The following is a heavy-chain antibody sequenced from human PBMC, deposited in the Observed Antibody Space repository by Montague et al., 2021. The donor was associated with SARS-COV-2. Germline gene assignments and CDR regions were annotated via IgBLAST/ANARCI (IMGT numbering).Heavy chain of an antibody. J-gene: IGHJ5*02. D-gene: IGHD3-3*01. Sequence: SETLSLTCTVSGVAVRRYYWSWIRHSPGTGLQWLGYIYYSGSTDYNPSLKSRVTMSVDTSKNQLSLRLNSVTTADTAVYFCARAGGFYDYWSGYSSSAGFFDPWGQGILVTVSS. CDR1: GVAVRRYY. V-gene: IGHV4-59*02. CDR3: ARAGGFYDYWSGYSSSAGFFDP. CDR2: IYYSGST.